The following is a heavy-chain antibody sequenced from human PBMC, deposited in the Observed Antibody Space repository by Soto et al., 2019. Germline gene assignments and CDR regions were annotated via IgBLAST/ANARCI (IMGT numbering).Heavy chain of an antibody. D-gene: IGHD3-3*01. V-gene: IGHV1-69*13. Sequence: SVKVSCKASGGTYSSYASSWVRQTTGQGLEWMGGIIPIFGTANYAQKFQGRVTITADESTSTAYMELSSLRSEDTAVYYCARQGRLAYYYGMDVWGQGTTVTVSS. CDR2: IIPIFGTA. CDR1: GGTYSSYA. CDR3: ARQGRLAYYYGMDV. J-gene: IGHJ6*02.